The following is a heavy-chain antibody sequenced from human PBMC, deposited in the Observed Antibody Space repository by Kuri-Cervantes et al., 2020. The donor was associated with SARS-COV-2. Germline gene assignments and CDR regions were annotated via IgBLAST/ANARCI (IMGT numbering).Heavy chain of an antibody. CDR1: GFIFSDYY. CDR3: ARSGYSDKNYYYGMDV. Sequence: GESLKISCSTSGFIFSDYYMSWIRQAPGKGLEWVSYISSSGSTMYYADSVNGRFTVSRDNAKNSLYLQMNSLRAEDTAVYYCARSGYSDKNYYYGMDVWGQGTTVTVSS. V-gene: IGHV3-11*04. J-gene: IGHJ6*02. D-gene: IGHD4-23*01. CDR2: ISSSGSTM.